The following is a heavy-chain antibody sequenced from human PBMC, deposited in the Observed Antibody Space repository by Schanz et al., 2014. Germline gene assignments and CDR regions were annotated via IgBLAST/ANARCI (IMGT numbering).Heavy chain of an antibody. V-gene: IGHV1-46*01. CDR2: INPSGGST. Sequence: QVQLVQSGAEVKKPGASVKVSCKAFGYSFTSYYIHWVRQAPGQGLEWMATINPSGGSTSFAQKFQGRVTMTRDTSTSTVYMELSSLRSEDTAVYYCASALTTWGGMDVGGQGTTVTVSS. D-gene: IGHD4-4*01. CDR1: GYSFTSYY. J-gene: IGHJ6*02. CDR3: ASALTTWGGMDV.